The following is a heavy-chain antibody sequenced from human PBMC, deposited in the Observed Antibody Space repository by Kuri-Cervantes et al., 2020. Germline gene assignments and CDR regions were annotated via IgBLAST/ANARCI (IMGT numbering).Heavy chain of an antibody. J-gene: IGHJ5*02. CDR2: INPNSGGT. CDR1: GYTFTGYY. D-gene: IGHD6-13*01. Sequence: ASVKVSCKASGYTFTGYYMHWVRQAPGQGLEWMGWINPNSGGTNYAQKFQGRVTMARDTSISTAYMELSRLRSDDTAVYYCARDASSWPRNNWFDPWGRGTLVTVSS. V-gene: IGHV1-2*02. CDR3: ARDASSWPRNNWFDP.